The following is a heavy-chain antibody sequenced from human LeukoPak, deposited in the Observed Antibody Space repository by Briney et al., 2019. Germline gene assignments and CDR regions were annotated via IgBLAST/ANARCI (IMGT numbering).Heavy chain of an antibody. D-gene: IGHD2-2*02. Sequence: SLKVSCKASGGSFNTHAISWVRQAPGQGLEWMGWIIPILSTTTYAQKFQGRVTITADKSTSTAYMEVSSLRSDDTAVYYCARARNYCESTACYNHFDVWGQGTLVTVSS. V-gene: IGHV1-69*06. J-gene: IGHJ4*02. CDR1: GGSFNTHA. CDR3: ARARNYCESTACYNHFDV. CDR2: IIPILSTT.